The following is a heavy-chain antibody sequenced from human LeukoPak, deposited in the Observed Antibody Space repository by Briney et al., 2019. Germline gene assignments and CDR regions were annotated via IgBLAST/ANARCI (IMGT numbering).Heavy chain of an antibody. CDR3: ASVGTTGTTLRFDY. Sequence: GGSLRLSCAASGFTFSSYAMHWVRQAPGKGLEWVAVISYDGSNKYYADSVKGRFTISRDNSKNTLYLQMNSLRAEDTAVYYCASVGTTGTTLRFDYGGQGTLVTVSS. CDR1: GFTFSSYA. J-gene: IGHJ4*02. CDR2: ISYDGSNK. D-gene: IGHD1-1*01. V-gene: IGHV3-30-3*01.